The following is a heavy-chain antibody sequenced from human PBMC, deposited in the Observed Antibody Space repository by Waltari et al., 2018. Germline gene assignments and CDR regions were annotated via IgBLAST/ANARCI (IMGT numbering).Heavy chain of an antibody. V-gene: IGHV1-69*01. CDR1: GLTVRSFD. D-gene: IGHD1-26*01. Sequence: QVQLVQSGAEVKKPGSSVTVSCKDYGLTVRSFDLSWVRQSPGQGLEWMGGSSPFFGTTNYAQNFQGKITITADESTTTSYMEMSNLRSDDTALYYCATESGSHAVVGSFEYWGQGSLVIVSS. CDR3: ATESGSHAVVGSFEY. CDR2: SSPFFGTT. J-gene: IGHJ4*02.